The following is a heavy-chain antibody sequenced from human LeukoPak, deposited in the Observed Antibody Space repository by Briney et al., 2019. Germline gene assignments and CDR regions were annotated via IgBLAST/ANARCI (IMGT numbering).Heavy chain of an antibody. D-gene: IGHD3-16*01. CDR1: GYSFISYW. CDR3: ARGGIDSVMLTTERFDY. J-gene: IGHJ4*02. CDR2: IYPDDSDT. V-gene: IGHV5-51*01. Sequence: GESLKISCKGSGYSFISYWICWVRQMPGKGLEWMGIIYPDDSDTRYSPSFQGQVTISADKSISTAYLQWSSLKASDTAMYYCARGGIDSVMLTTERFDYWGQGTLVTVSS.